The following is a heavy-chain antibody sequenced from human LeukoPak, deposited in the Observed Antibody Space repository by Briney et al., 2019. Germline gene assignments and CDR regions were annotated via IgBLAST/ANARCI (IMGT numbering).Heavy chain of an antibody. V-gene: IGHV3-64*01. CDR3: ATNTMVRGVLNY. D-gene: IGHD3-10*01. CDR2: ISSNGGST. Sequence: GESLRLSCAASGFTFSSYAMHWVRQAPGKGLEYVSAISSNGGSTYYANSVKGRFTISRDNSKNTLYLQMGSLRAEDMAVYYCATNTMVRGVLNYWGQGTLVTVSS. CDR1: GFTFSSYA. J-gene: IGHJ4*02.